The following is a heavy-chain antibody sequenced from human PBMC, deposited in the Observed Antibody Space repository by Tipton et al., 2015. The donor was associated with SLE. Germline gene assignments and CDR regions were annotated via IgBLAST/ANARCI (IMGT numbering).Heavy chain of an antibody. V-gene: IGHV4-59*01. CDR3: ARDELVVLSSARWSYYYGMDV. D-gene: IGHD4/OR15-4a*01. Sequence: TLSLTCTVSGASISTYYWNWIRQPPGKGLEWIGYIHFPGRTNFNPSLKSRVSMSLDTSNRFSLRLTSVTAADTGTYYCARDELVVLSSARWSYYYGMDVWGQGTTVTVSS. CDR2: IHFPGRT. CDR1: GASISTYY. J-gene: IGHJ6*02.